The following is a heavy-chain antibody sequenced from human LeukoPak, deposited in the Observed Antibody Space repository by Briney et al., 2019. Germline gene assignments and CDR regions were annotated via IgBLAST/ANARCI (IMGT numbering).Heavy chain of an antibody. V-gene: IGHV4-30-2*01. CDR1: GGSISSGGYS. J-gene: IGHJ5*02. Sequence: SETLSLTCAVSGGSISSGGYSWSWIRQPPGKGQEWIGYIYHSGSTYYNPSLKSRVTISVDRSKNQFSLKLSSVTAADTAVYYCARSLKGWFDPWGQGTLVTVSS. CDR3: ARSLKGWFDP. CDR2: IYHSGST. D-gene: IGHD4/OR15-4a*01.